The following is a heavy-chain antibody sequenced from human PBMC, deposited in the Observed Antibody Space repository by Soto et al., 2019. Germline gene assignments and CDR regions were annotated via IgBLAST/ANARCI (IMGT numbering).Heavy chain of an antibody. CDR1: GGSISSGDNY. CDR3: ARLSWIPH. Sequence: SETLSLTCTVSGGSISSGDNYWSWIRQPPGKGLEWIGSIYYSGSTDYNPSLKSRVTISVDTSKNQFSLKLSSVTAADTAVYYCARLSWIPHWGQGTLVTVSS. V-gene: IGHV4-30-4*01. CDR2: IYYSGST. J-gene: IGHJ4*02. D-gene: IGHD5-18*01.